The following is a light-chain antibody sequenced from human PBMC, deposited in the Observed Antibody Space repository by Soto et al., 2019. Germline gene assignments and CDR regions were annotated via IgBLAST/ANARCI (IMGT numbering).Light chain of an antibody. J-gene: IGLJ1*01. CDR2: DVS. Sequence: QSALTQPASVSGSPGQSITISCTGTSSDVGGYNYVSWYQQHPGKAPTLMIYDVSNRPSGVSNRFSGTKSGNTASLTISGRHAEDKANYYCSSYTISSTYVFGTGTQLTVL. V-gene: IGLV2-14*01. CDR3: SSYTISSTYV. CDR1: SSDVGGYNY.